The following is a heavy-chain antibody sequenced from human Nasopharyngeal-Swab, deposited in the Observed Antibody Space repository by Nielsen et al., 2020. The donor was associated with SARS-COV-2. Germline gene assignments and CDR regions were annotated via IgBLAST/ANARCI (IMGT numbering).Heavy chain of an antibody. J-gene: IGHJ3*02. Sequence: GESLKISCAASGFTVSSNYMSWVRQAPGKGLEWVSVIYSGGSTYYADSVKGRFTISRDNSKNTLYLQMNSLRAEDTAVYYCARDRRPSSGWYSSAFDIWGQGTMVTVSS. V-gene: IGHV3-53*01. CDR3: ARDRRPSSGWYSSAFDI. CDR2: IYSGGST. D-gene: IGHD6-19*01. CDR1: GFTVSSNY.